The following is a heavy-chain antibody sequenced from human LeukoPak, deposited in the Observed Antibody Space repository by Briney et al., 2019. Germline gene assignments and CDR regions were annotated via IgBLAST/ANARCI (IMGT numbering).Heavy chain of an antibody. CDR2: IYSGGST. CDR1: GFTLSSNY. D-gene: IGHD6-19*01. J-gene: IGHJ2*01. CDR3: ARDLMTLSVAGDSHWYFDL. V-gene: IGHV3-53*01. Sequence: PGGSLRLSCAASGFTLSSNYMSWVRQAPGKGLEWVSVIYSGGSTYYADSVKGRFTISRDNSKNTLYLQMNSLRAEDTAVYYCARDLMTLSVAGDSHWYFDLWGRGTLVTVSS.